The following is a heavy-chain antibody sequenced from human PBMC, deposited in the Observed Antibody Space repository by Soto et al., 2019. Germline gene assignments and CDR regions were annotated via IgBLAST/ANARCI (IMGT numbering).Heavy chain of an antibody. J-gene: IGHJ5*02. CDR3: ARGGYCSSTSCYRASSPRPWWAFDP. V-gene: IGHV4-31*03. CDR1: GGSISSGGYY. Sequence: SETLSLTCTVSGGSISSGGYYWSWIRQHPGKGLEWIGYIYYSGSTYYNPSLKSRVTISVDTSKNQFSLKLSSVTAADTAVYYCARGGYCSSTSCYRASSPRPWWAFDPWGQGTLVTVSS. CDR2: IYYSGST. D-gene: IGHD2-2*02.